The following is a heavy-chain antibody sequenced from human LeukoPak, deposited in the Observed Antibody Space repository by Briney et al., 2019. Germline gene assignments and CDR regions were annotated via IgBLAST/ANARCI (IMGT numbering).Heavy chain of an antibody. J-gene: IGHJ4*02. CDR2: FDPEDGET. D-gene: IGHD3-10*01. CDR1: GYTLTELS. V-gene: IGHV1-24*01. Sequence: ASVKVSCKVSGYTLTELSMHWVRQAPGKGLEWMGGFDPEDGETIYAQKFQGRVTMTEDTSTDIAYMELSSLRSEDTAVYYCATVPYGSGTLDYWGQGTLVTVSS. CDR3: ATVPYGSGTLDY.